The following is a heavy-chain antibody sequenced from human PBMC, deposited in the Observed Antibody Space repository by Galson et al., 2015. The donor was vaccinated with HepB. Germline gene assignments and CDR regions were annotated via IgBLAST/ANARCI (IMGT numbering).Heavy chain of an antibody. V-gene: IGHV3-11*06. J-gene: IGHJ4*02. D-gene: IGHD2-15*01. CDR1: GFTFPDHY. CDR2: ISSTSSDT. CDR3: TRDTRVPNH. Sequence: SLRLSCAASGFTFPDHYMSWFRQAPGKGLECLSYISSTSSDTNYADSVKGRFTISRDNVKKSLYLQMNDLRVEDTAVYYCTRDTRVPNHWGQGTLVTVSS.